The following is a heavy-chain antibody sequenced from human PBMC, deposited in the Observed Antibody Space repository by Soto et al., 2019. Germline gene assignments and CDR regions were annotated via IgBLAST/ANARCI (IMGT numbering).Heavy chain of an antibody. J-gene: IGHJ5*01. CDR3: AKWDGYGDS. Sequence: DVQVLESGGGLVQPGGALRLSCAAFGFTFSTNSMAWVLQTPGKGLEWVSGLSVGGDRTSYLESVKGRFTISSATSKNVVYVQMNSLRAVDTYIYFGAKWDGYGDSGGQGTVLTVSS. CDR2: LSVGGDRT. V-gene: IGHV3-23*01. D-gene: IGHD5-12*01. CDR1: GFTFSTNS.